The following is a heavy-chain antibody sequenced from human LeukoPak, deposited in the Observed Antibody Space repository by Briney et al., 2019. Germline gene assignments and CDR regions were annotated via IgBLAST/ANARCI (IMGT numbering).Heavy chain of an antibody. CDR2: MYYSGTT. D-gene: IGHD3-9*01. V-gene: IGHV4-39*01. CDR1: GGSLSSSSFY. Sequence: SETLSLTCTVSGGSLSSSSFYWGWSRQAPGKGLEWVASMYYSGTTYYNPSLKSRVTISADTSKKRFSLKLRSGTAEDTAVYYCTRGSYDVLTGYSTLGEFWGQGTLVIVSS. CDR3: TRGSYDVLTGYSTLGEF. J-gene: IGHJ1*01.